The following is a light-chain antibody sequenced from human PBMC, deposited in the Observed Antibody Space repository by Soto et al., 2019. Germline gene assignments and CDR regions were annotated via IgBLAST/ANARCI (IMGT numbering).Light chain of an antibody. J-gene: IGKJ1*01. V-gene: IGKV1-5*03. Sequence: IKMTQPPSTRSASVGDRVTIAGRASQTISSWLAWYQQKPGKAPKLLIYKASTLKSGVPSRFSGSGSGTEFTLTISSLQPDDFATYYCQHYNSYSEAFGQETKV. CDR1: QTISSW. CDR3: QHYNSYSEA. CDR2: KAS.